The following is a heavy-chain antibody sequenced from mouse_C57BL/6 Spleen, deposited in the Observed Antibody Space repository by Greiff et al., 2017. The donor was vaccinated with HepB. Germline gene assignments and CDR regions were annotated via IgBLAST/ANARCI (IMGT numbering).Heavy chain of an antibody. CDR1: GFTFSSYA. D-gene: IGHD2-1*01. CDR2: ISDGGSYT. J-gene: IGHJ4*01. Sequence: EVKLVESGGGLVKPGGSLKLSCAASGFTFSSYAMSWVRQTPEKRLEWVATISDGGSYTYYPDNVKGRFTISRDNAKNNLYLQMSHLKSEDTAMYYCAREVYSGYAMDYWGQGTSVTVSS. CDR3: AREVYSGYAMDY. V-gene: IGHV5-4*01.